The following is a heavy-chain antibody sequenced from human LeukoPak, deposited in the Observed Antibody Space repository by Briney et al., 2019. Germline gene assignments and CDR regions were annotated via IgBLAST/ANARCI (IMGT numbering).Heavy chain of an antibody. CDR2: VHPSEGT. D-gene: IGHD5-12*01. CDR1: GGSVSHSNW. V-gene: IGHV4-4*02. J-gene: IGHJ4*02. Sequence: SETLSLTCAVSGGSVSHSNWWTWVRQSPGKGLEWIGEVHPSEGTNYNPSLKSRVTISLDKSKNQFSLELNSVTAADTAIYYCAPYYDRSGYKLDNWGQEPLVTVSS. CDR3: APYYDRSGYKLDN.